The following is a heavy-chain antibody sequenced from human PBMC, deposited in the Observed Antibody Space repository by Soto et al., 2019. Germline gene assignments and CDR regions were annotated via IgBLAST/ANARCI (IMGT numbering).Heavy chain of an antibody. CDR1: GGSISSYY. CDR2: IYYSGST. J-gene: IGHJ6*03. V-gene: IGHV4-59*01. CDR3: ARDVAAAGPYYMAV. D-gene: IGHD6-13*01. Sequence: SETLSLTCTVSGGSISSYYWSWIRQPPGKGLEWIGYIYYSGSTNYNPSLKSRVTISVDTSKNQFSLKLSSVTAADTAVYYCARDVAAAGPYYMAVWGKGTTVTVSS.